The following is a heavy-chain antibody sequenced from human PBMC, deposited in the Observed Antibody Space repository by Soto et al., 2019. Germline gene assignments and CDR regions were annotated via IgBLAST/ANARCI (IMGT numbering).Heavy chain of an antibody. CDR3: ARDNWNSF. D-gene: IGHD1-7*01. CDR2: IKRDGIST. J-gene: IGHJ4*02. Sequence: GGSLRLSCAASGFTFSSYWMSWVRQAPGKGLVWVARIKRDGISTNYADSVKGRFTISRDNAKNTLYLQMNSLRAEDTAVYYCARDNWNSFWGQGTLVTVSS. V-gene: IGHV3-74*01. CDR1: GFTFSSYW.